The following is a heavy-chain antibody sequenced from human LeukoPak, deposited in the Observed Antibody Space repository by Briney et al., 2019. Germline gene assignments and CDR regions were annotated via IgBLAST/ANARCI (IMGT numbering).Heavy chain of an antibody. D-gene: IGHD3-10*01. CDR1: GFTFSNAW. CDR2: IKSKTDGGTT. CDR3: TTGLVYYGSGSNDY. Sequence: GGSLRLSCAASGFTFSNAWMSWVRQAPGKGLEWVGRIKSKTDGGTTDYAAPVKGRFTISRDESKNTRYLQMNSLKTEDTAVYYCTTGLVYYGSGSNDYWGQGPLVTVSS. J-gene: IGHJ4*02. V-gene: IGHV3-15*01.